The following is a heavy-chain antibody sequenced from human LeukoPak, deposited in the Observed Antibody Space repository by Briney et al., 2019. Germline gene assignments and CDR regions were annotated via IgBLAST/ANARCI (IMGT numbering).Heavy chain of an antibody. CDR2: IWNDGSKT. D-gene: IGHD5-18*01. V-gene: IGHV3-33*01. J-gene: IGHJ4*02. Sequence: GGSLRLSCITSGFAFSTYGMQWVRQAPGKGLEWVALIWNDGSKTYHAESVKDRFTISRDNSQNTLYLQMNSLRHEDTAVYYCARGPWLVSDITSFDYWGQGTLVTVSS. CDR1: GFAFSTYG. CDR3: ARGPWLVSDITSFDY.